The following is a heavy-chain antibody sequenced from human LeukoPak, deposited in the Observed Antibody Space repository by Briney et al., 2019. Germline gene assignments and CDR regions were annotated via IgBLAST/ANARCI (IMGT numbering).Heavy chain of an antibody. CDR1: GYTFAAYY. CDR3: ARWLQRDICGDS. J-gene: IGHJ4*02. D-gene: IGHD5-24*01. Sequence: GASVKVSCKASGYTFAAYYIHWVRQAPGQGLEWMGWINPNSGGTNYAQKFQGRVTMTRDTSISTAYMDLSRLTSDDTAMYYCARWLQRDICGDSWGQGTLVTVSS. CDR2: INPNSGGT. V-gene: IGHV1-2*02.